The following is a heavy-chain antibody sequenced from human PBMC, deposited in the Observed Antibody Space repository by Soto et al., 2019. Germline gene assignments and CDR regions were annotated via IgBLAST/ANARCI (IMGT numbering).Heavy chain of an antibody. CDR3: ARVKRRVSYELDY. CDR1: GFTFSDHY. D-gene: IGHD1-26*01. CDR2: IRMKANSYTT. Sequence: PGGSLRLSCAASGFTFSDHYMDWARQAPGKGLEWVGRIRMKANSYTTEYAASVKGRFSISREDSKNSLFLQMNSLKTEDTAVYYCARVKRRVSYELDYWGQGTLVTVSS. J-gene: IGHJ4*02. V-gene: IGHV3-72*01.